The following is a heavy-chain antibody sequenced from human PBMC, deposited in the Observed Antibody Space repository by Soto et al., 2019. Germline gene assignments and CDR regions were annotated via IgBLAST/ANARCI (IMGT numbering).Heavy chain of an antibody. CDR2: ISGSGGST. V-gene: IGHV3-23*01. J-gene: IGHJ4*02. CDR3: AKEPRSLRAPGIAVDGGDY. D-gene: IGHD6-19*01. Sequence: EVQLLESGGGLVQPGGSLRLSCAASGFTFSSYAMSWVRQAPGKGLEWVSAISGSGGSTYYADSVKGRFTISRDNSKNTLDLQMNSLRDEDTAVYDCAKEPRSLRAPGIAVDGGDYWGQGTLVTVSS. CDR1: GFTFSSYA.